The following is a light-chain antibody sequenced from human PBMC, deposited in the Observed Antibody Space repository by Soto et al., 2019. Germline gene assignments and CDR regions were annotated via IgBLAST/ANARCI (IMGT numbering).Light chain of an antibody. CDR2: GAS. V-gene: IGKV3-15*01. CDR3: QQYNNWPPLT. CDR1: QSVSSN. Sequence: EIVMTQYPATLSVSPGERDTLSCRASQSVSSNLAWYQQKPGQAPRLLIYGASTRATGIPARFSGSVSGTEFTLTISSLQSEDFAVYYCQQYNNWPPLTFGGGTKLEIK. J-gene: IGKJ4*01.